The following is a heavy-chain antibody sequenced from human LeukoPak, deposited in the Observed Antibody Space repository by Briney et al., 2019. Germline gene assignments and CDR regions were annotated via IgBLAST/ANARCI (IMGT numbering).Heavy chain of an antibody. CDR2: IFSNDEK. J-gene: IGHJ4*02. CDR3: ARIPEPWLVKYYFDY. Sequence: SGPTLLNPTETLTLTCTVSGFSLSNARMGVSWIRQPPGKALEWLSHIFSNDEKSYSTSLKSRLTISKDTSKSQVVLTMTNMDPVDTATYYCARIPEPWLVKYYFDYWGQGTLVTVSS. D-gene: IGHD6-19*01. CDR1: GFSLSNARMG. V-gene: IGHV2-26*01.